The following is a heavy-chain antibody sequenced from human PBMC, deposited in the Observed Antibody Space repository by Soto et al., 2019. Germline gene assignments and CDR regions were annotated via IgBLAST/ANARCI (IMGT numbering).Heavy chain of an antibody. CDR2: IIPILGIA. J-gene: IGHJ5*02. D-gene: IGHD2-2*01. CDR1: GGTFSSYT. CDR3: ARETRGNFVVVPASKQLNGTSWTSPFFHS. Sequence: ASVKVCCKASGGTFSSYTISWVRQAPGQGLEWMGRIIPILGIANYAQKFQGRVTITADKSTSRAYMELSSLRSEDTAVYYCARETRGNFVVVPASKQLNGTSWTSPFFHSWGTGPPV. V-gene: IGHV1-69*04.